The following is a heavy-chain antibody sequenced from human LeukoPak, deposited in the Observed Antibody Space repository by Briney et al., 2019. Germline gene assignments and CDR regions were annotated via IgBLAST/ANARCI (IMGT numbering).Heavy chain of an antibody. D-gene: IGHD3-22*01. J-gene: IGHJ4*02. CDR3: ARRNSYDGHYDY. V-gene: IGHV4-59*08. CDR1: GGSIRSYH. CDR2: IYKSGST. Sequence: PSETLSPTCTVSGGSIRSYHWSWIRQPPGKGLEWIGYIYKSGSTNYNPSLKSRVTISLDTSKNQFSLNLSSVTAADTAVYYCARRNSYDGHYDYWGQGTLVTVSS.